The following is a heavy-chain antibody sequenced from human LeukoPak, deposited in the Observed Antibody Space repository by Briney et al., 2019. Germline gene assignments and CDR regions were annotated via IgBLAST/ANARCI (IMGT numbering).Heavy chain of an antibody. CDR2: IIPIFGTA. Sequence: ASVKVSCKASGGTFSSYAISWVRQAPGQGLEWMGRIIPIFGTANYAQKFQGRVTITTDESTSTAHMELSSLRSEDTAVYYCARGVARVTTYLDYWGQGTLVTVSS. J-gene: IGHJ4*02. D-gene: IGHD4-17*01. CDR3: ARGVARVTTYLDY. CDR1: GGTFSSYA. V-gene: IGHV1-69*05.